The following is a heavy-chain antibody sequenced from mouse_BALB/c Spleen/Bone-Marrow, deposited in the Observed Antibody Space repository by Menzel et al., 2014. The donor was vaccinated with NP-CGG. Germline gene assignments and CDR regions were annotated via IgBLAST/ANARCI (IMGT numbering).Heavy chain of an antibody. D-gene: IGHD3-2*01. V-gene: IGHV1S56*01. J-gene: IGHJ3*01. CDR1: GYTFTSYD. CDR2: IYPGDGST. CDR3: ARSGDSSGYGFAY. Sequence: VHLVESGPELVKPGALVKISCKASGYTFTSYDINWVKPRPGQGLEWIGWIYPGDGSTKYNEKFKGKATLTADKSSSTAYMQLSSLTSENSAVYFCARSGDSSGYGFAYWGQGTLVTVSA.